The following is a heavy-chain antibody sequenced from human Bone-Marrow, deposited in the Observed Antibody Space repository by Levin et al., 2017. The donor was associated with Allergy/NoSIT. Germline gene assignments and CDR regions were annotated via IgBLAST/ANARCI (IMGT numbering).Heavy chain of an antibody. Sequence: MTGGSLRLSCKGSGFTFTTYWIGWVRQMPGKGLEWMGIIYPGDSDTRYSPSFQGQVTISADKSISTAYLQWSSLKASDTAIYYCARLGQGDDYWGQGTLVTVSS. CDR1: GFTFTTYW. V-gene: IGHV5-51*01. CDR2: IYPGDSDT. J-gene: IGHJ4*02. CDR3: ARLGQGDDY. D-gene: IGHD3-16*01.